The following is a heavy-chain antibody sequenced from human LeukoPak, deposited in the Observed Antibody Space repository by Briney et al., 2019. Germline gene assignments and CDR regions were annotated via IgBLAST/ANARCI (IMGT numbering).Heavy chain of an antibody. CDR3: ASGAFGMATEDY. J-gene: IGHJ4*02. V-gene: IGHV4-39*07. Sequence: SETLSLTCTVSGGSISSNNYYWGWIRQPPGKGLEWIGEINHSGSTNYNPSLKSRVTISVDTSKNQFSLKLSSVTAADTAVYYCASGAFGMATEDYWGQGTLVTVSS. CDR1: GGSISSNNYY. D-gene: IGHD5-24*01. CDR2: INHSGST.